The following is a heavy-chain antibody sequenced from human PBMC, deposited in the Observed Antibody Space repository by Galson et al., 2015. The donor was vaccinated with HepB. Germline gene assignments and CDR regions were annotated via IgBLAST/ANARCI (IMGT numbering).Heavy chain of an antibody. CDR3: ARGGEYFDY. CDR1: GYTFTNNA. D-gene: IGHD4-17*01. CDR2: INAGNANT. V-gene: IGHV1-3*01. Sequence: SVKVSCKASGYTFTNNAIHWVRQAPGQRLEWMGWINAGNANTRYSQKFQDRVTITRDTSASTVYMELSSLKSEDTAAYYCARGGEYFDYWGQGTLVTVSS. J-gene: IGHJ4*02.